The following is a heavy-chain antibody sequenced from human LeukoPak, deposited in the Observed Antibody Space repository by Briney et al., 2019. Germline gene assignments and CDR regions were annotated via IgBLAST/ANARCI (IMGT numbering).Heavy chain of an antibody. CDR1: GGSISSYY. V-gene: IGHV4-59*12. CDR3: ARAYGELSWDY. Sequence: SETLSLTCTVSGGSISSYYWSWIRQPPGKGLEWIGYIYYSGSTYYNPSLKSRVTISVDRSKNQFSLKLSSVTAADTAVYYCARAYGELSWDYWGQGTLVTVSS. J-gene: IGHJ4*02. CDR2: IYYSGST. D-gene: IGHD3-10*01.